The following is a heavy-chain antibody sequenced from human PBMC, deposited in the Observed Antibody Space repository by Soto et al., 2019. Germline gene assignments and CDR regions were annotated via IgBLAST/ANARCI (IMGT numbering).Heavy chain of an antibody. J-gene: IGHJ4*02. CDR2: IYFSGTT. V-gene: IGHV4-39*01. D-gene: IGHD3-16*01. CDR1: GAFITSNSYY. CDR3: ARRARGANFDF. Sequence: QLQLQESGPGLVKPSETLSLTCTVSGAFITSNSYYWGWIRQSPGKGLEWIGNIYFSGTTYYNPSLESRVTISVDTSKRQFALRLTSVTAAHTSVYYCARRARGANFDFWGQGTLVTVSS.